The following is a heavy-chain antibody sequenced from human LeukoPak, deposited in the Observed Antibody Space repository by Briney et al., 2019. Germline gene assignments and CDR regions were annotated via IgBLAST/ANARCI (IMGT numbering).Heavy chain of an antibody. D-gene: IGHD2-2*01. J-gene: IGHJ4*02. CDR1: GFTFSGTW. V-gene: IGHV3-74*03. Sequence: GGSLRLSCAASGFTFSGTWMHWVRQPPGKGLVWVARITSDGISTTYAESVKGRFAISRDNAKNTLYLQMNSLRAEDTAVYYCARDWYHAIDYWGQGALVTVSS. CDR3: ARDWYHAIDY. CDR2: ITSDGIST.